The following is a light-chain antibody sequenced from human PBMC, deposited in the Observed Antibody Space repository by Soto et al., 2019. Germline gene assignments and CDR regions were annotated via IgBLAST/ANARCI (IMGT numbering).Light chain of an antibody. CDR2: DAS. CDR3: LKYSSHSWT. Sequence: DIQMTQSPSPPSVSVVDRGTITCRASRSISDWLAWYQQKPGKAPKLLIFDASSLKSGVPSRFSGSGSGTEFTLTISRLQPDDVATYYCLKYSSHSWTFGQGTTVDIK. CDR1: RSISDW. J-gene: IGKJ1*01. V-gene: IGKV1-5*01.